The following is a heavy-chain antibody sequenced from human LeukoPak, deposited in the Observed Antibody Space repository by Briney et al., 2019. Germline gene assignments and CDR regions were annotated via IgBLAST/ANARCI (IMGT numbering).Heavy chain of an antibody. D-gene: IGHD6-6*01. CDR2: INHSGST. J-gene: IGHJ5*02. Sequence: SETLSLTCAVYGGSFGGYYWSWIRQPPGKGLEWIGEINHSGSTNYNPSLKSRVTISVDTSKNQFSLKLSSVTAADTAVYYCARGSARRGHNWFDPWGQGTLVTVSS. CDR3: ARGSARRGHNWFDP. V-gene: IGHV4-34*01. CDR1: GGSFGGYY.